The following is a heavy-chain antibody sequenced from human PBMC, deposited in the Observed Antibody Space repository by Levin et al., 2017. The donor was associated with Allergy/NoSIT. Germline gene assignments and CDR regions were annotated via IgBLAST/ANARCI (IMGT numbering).Heavy chain of an antibody. V-gene: IGHV1-69*01. D-gene: IGHD2-15*01. J-gene: IGHJ4*02. CDR2: IIPIFGTA. CDR3: ARPYCSGGSCSLDY. Sequence: KISCKASGGTFSSYAISWVRQAPGQGLEWMGGIIPIFGTANYAQKFQGRVTITADESTSTAYMELSSLRSEDTAVYYCARPYCSGGSCSLDYWGQGTLVTVSS. CDR1: GGTFSSYA.